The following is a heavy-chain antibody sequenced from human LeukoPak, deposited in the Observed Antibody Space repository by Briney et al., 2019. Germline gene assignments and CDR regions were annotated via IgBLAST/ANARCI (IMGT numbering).Heavy chain of an antibody. Sequence: PSETLSLTCTVSGGSFSIYYWSWIRQPAGKGLEWIGHIYTSGNTNYNPSLKSRVTMSVDTSKNQFSLKLSSVTAADTAVYYCARDSMVRGVSIYYYYMDVWGKGTTVTVSS. D-gene: IGHD3-10*01. V-gene: IGHV4-4*07. CDR1: GGSFSIYY. J-gene: IGHJ6*03. CDR3: ARDSMVRGVSIYYYYMDV. CDR2: IYTSGNT.